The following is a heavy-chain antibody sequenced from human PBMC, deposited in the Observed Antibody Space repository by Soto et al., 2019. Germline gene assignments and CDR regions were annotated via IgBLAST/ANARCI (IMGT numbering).Heavy chain of an antibody. Sequence: PSETLSLTCTVSEGYISSRGYYWSWIGKHPGKGLEWIGYIYYSGSTYYNPSLKSRVTISVDTSKNQFSLKLSSVTAADTAVYYCARDDSSGRNGFDYWGQGTLVTVSS. J-gene: IGHJ4*02. V-gene: IGHV4-31*03. CDR3: ARDDSSGRNGFDY. D-gene: IGHD3-22*01. CDR1: EGYISSRGYY. CDR2: IYYSGST.